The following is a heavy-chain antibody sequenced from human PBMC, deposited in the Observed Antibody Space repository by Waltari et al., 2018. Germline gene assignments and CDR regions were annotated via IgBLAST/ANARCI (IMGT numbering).Heavy chain of an antibody. D-gene: IGHD6-19*01. Sequence: EVYLVASGGGLEQPGGSLRPSCSASGFMCSAYEMTLVRQAAGKGLECSVYCSVSGNREYYADSVKGRFTISRDNARDLVFLQMYNLRAENTALYYCARMMPKYTSGWALDYWGQGTLVTVAS. CDR1: GFMCSAYE. V-gene: IGHV3-48*03. J-gene: IGHJ4*02. CDR3: ARMMPKYTSGWALDY. CDR2: CSVSGNRE.